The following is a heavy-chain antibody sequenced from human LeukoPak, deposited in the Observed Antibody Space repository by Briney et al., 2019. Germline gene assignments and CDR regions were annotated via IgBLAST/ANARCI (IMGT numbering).Heavy chain of an antibody. CDR3: AKVFLAATAFDY. V-gene: IGHV3-53*01. CDR2: IYSGGST. D-gene: IGHD2-15*01. Sequence: GGSLRLSCAASGFTVSSNYMSWVRQAPGKGLEWVSVIYSGGSTYYADSVKGRFTISRDNSKNTLYLQMNSLRAEDTAVYYCAKVFLAATAFDYWGQGTLVTVSS. J-gene: IGHJ4*02. CDR1: GFTVSSNY.